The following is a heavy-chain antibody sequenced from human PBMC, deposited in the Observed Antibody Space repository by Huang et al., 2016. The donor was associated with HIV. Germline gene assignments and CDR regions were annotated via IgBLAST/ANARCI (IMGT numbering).Heavy chain of an antibody. CDR1: GYTFISYG. D-gene: IGHD3-10*01. CDR3: ARDSSHGIYYYYGMDV. J-gene: IGHJ6*02. Sequence: QVQLVQSGAEAKKPGASVKVSCKASGYTFISYGISWVRQAPGQGLEWMGWIMAYKGDTNSAQKFQGRVSMTTDTTTSTAYMELRSLRSDDTAVYYCARDSSHGIYYYYGMDVWGQGTTVTVSS. CDR2: IMAYKGDT. V-gene: IGHV1-18*04.